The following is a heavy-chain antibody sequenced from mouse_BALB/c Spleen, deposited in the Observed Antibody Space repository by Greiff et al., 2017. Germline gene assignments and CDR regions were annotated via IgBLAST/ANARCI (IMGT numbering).Heavy chain of an antibody. D-gene: IGHD2-14*01. V-gene: IGHV3-2*02. CDR1: GYSITSDYA. CDR3: AYRYDVSFDY. J-gene: IGHJ2*01. CDR2: ISYSGST. Sequence: VQLKQSGPGLVKPSQSLSLTCTVTGYSITSDYAWNWIRQFPGNKLEWMGYISYSGSTSYNPSLKSRISITRDTSKNQFFLQLNSVTTEDTATYYCAYRYDVSFDYWGQGTTLTVSS.